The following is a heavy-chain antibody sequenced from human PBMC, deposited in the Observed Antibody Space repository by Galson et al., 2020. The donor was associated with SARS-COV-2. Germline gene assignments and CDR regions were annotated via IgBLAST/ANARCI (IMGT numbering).Heavy chain of an antibody. Sequence: SETLSLTCTVSGGSISSSSYYWGWIRQPPGKGLEWIGSIYYSGSTYYNPSLKSRVTISVDTSKNQFSLKLSSVTAADTAVYYCARDPVNYDILTGYYYYYYGMDVWGQGTTVTVSS. CDR2: IYYSGST. J-gene: IGHJ6*02. CDR1: GGSISSSSYY. CDR3: ARDPVNYDILTGYYYYYYGMDV. V-gene: IGHV4-39*07. D-gene: IGHD3-9*01.